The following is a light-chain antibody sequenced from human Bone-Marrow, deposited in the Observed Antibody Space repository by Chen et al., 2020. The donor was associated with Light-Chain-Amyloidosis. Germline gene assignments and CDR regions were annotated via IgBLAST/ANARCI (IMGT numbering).Light chain of an antibody. CDR1: QSVSSYY. Sequence: EIVLTQSPGTPSLSPGEKASLSCRASQSVSSYYIAWDQQRRGQAPRLLIYGASKRADGIPDRFSGSGAGTDFTLTISRLEADDFAVYFCQQFLGSPWTFGQGTKVEVK. V-gene: IGKV3-20*01. J-gene: IGKJ1*01. CDR3: QQFLGSPWT. CDR2: GAS.